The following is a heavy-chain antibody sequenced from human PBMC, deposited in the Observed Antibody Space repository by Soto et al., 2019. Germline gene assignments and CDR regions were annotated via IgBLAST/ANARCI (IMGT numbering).Heavy chain of an antibody. CDR3: ARGQLGDYDFWSGYFNYYYGMDV. J-gene: IGHJ6*02. CDR1: GGSFSGYY. D-gene: IGHD3-3*01. Sequence: SETLSLTCAVYGGSFSGYYWSWIRQPPGKGLEWKGEINHRGSTNYNPSLKSRVNKSVETSKNQFSLKQSTVTAADTAVYYCARGQLGDYDFWSGYFNYYYGMDVWGQGTTVT. CDR2: INHRGST. V-gene: IGHV4-34*01.